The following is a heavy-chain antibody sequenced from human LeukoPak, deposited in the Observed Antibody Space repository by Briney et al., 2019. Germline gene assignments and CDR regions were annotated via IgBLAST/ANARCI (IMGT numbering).Heavy chain of an antibody. V-gene: IGHV4-59*01. D-gene: IGHD2-2*01. J-gene: IGHJ4*02. CDR1: GASISSWY. CDR2: IYGSGST. Sequence: SETLSLTCNVTGASISSWYWSWIRQPPGKGLEWIGDIYGSGSTNYNPSLKSRVSMSADTSKNQISLNLKFVTAADTAVYYCARQTMLVGYANGLGFNYRGEGTLVTVSS. CDR3: ARQTMLVGYANGLGFNY.